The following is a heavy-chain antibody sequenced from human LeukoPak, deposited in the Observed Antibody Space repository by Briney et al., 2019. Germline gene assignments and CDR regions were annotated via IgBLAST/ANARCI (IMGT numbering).Heavy chain of an antibody. V-gene: IGHV4-34*01. CDR3: ATQIAVAGPEGYFQH. Sequence: KPSETLSLTCTVSGGSISSYYWSWIRQPPGKGLEWIGEINHSGSTNYNPSLKSRVTISVDRSKNQFSLKLSSVTAADTAVYYCATQIAVAGPEGYFQHWGQGTLVTVSS. J-gene: IGHJ1*01. CDR1: GGSISSYY. CDR2: INHSGST. D-gene: IGHD6-19*01.